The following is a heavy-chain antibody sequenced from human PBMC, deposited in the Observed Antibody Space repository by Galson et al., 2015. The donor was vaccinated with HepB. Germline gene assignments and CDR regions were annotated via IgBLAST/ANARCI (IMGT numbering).Heavy chain of an antibody. CDR1: GLSFDEYA. J-gene: IGHJ3*02. Sequence: SLRLSCAASGLSFDEYAIHWVRPAPGKGLEWVSGISWNSGRIDYADFVKGRFTISRDNAKKSLSLQMNSLRAEDTALYYCAKEKGIAAAGDAFDIWGQGTMVTVSS. CDR3: AKEKGIAAAGDAFDI. V-gene: IGHV3-9*01. CDR2: ISWNSGRI. D-gene: IGHD6-13*01.